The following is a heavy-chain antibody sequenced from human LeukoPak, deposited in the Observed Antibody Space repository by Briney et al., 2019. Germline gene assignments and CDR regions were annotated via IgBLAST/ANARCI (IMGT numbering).Heavy chain of an antibody. CDR1: GYTFISHD. J-gene: IGHJ4*02. Sequence: ASVKVSCKASGYTFISHDINWVRQATGQGREWMGWMNPNSGNTGYAQKFQGRVTMTRNTSISTAYMELSSLRSEDTAVYYCASAALVNTNWYYFDYWGQGTLVTVSS. D-gene: IGHD1-1*01. V-gene: IGHV1-8*01. CDR3: ASAALVNTNWYYFDY. CDR2: MNPNSGNT.